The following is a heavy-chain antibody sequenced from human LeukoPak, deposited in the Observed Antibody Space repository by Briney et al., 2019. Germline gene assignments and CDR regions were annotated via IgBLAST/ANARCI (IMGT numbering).Heavy chain of an antibody. CDR1: GGTFSSYT. CDR3: AREGTSWPNWIDP. D-gene: IGHD2-2*01. J-gene: IGHJ5*02. V-gene: IGHV1-69*04. Sequence: SVKVSCKASGGTFSSYTISWVRQAPGQGLEWMGRIIPILGIANYAQKFQGRVTITADKSTSTAYMELSSLRSEDTAVYYCAREGTSWPNWIDPWGQGTLVTVSS. CDR2: IIPILGIA.